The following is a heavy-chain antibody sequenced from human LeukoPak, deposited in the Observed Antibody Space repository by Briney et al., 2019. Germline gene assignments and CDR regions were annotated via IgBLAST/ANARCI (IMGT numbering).Heavy chain of an antibody. J-gene: IGHJ3*02. V-gene: IGHV4-39*07. CDR3: ARDGSPHYQRLAFDI. Sequence: PSETLSLTCTVSGGSITSNCYWGWIRQPPGKGLEWIVSISYSGITYYNPSLKNRVTISVDPSKNQFSLRLSSVTAADMAVYYCARDGSPHYQRLAFDIWGQGTMVTVSS. D-gene: IGHD1-26*01. CDR2: ISYSGIT. CDR1: GGSITSNCY.